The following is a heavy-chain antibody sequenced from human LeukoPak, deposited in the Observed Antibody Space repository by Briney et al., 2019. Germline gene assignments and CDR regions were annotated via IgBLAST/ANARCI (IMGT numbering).Heavy chain of an antibody. V-gene: IGHV4-4*07. CDR1: GGSISSYY. J-gene: IGHJ5*02. CDR2: IYTSGST. CDR3: ARAQRPYDFWSGYYKPRMDWFDP. D-gene: IGHD3-3*01. Sequence: PSETLSLTCTVSGGSISSYYWSWIRQPAGKRLEWIGRIYTSGSTNYNPSLKSRVTMSVDTSKNQFSLKLSSVTAADTAVYYCARAQRPYDFWSGYYKPRMDWFDPWGQGTLVTVSS.